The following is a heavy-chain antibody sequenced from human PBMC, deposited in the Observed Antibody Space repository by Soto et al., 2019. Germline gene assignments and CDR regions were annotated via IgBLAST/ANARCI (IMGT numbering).Heavy chain of an antibody. V-gene: IGHV3-21*01. CDR2: ISSSSSYI. D-gene: IGHD2-2*01. J-gene: IGHJ4*02. CDR3: ARDQRYCSSTSCPFDY. CDR1: GFTFSSYS. Sequence: PGGSLRLSCAASGFTFSSYSMNWVRQAPGKGLEWVSSISSSSSYIYYADSVKGRFTISRDNAKNSLYLQMNSLRAEDTAVYYCARDQRYCSSTSCPFDYWGQGTLVTV.